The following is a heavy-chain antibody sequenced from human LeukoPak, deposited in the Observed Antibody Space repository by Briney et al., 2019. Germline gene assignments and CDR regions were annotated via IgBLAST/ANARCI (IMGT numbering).Heavy chain of an antibody. CDR1: GFTFSPYT. D-gene: IGHD3-10*01. CDR3: ARETPGRGPFDY. CDR2: IYSGGTT. Sequence: GGSLRLSCAASGFTFSPYTMNWVRQAPGKGLEWVSVIYSGGTTYYVDSVKGRFTISRDDSTNTLYLQMNSLRVEDTAVYYCARETPGRGPFDYWGQGTLVTVSS. J-gene: IGHJ4*02. V-gene: IGHV3-66*01.